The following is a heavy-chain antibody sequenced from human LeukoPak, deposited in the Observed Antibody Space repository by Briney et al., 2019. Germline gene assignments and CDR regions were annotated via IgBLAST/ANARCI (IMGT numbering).Heavy chain of an antibody. CDR3: AREREMTTAVNWFDP. CDR2: INPNSGGT. D-gene: IGHD2-2*01. Sequence: ASVKVSCKASGGTFSSYAISWVRQAPGQGLEWMGGINPNSGGTNYAQNFQGRVTMTRDTSITTAYMELSRLTSDDTAVYYCAREREMTTAVNWFDPWGQGTLVTVSS. V-gene: IGHV1-2*02. J-gene: IGHJ5*02. CDR1: GGTFSSYA.